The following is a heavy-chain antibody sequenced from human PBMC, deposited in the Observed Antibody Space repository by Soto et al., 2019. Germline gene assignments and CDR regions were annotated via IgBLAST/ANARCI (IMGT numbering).Heavy chain of an antibody. J-gene: IGHJ6*02. D-gene: IGHD2-2*01. CDR2: IYYSGST. V-gene: IGHV4-39*01. Sequence: SETLSLTCTVSGGSISSSSYYWGWIRQPPGKGLEWIGSIYYSGSTYYNPSLKSRVTISVDTSKNQFSLKLSSVTAADTAVYYCARLGYCSSTSCRGYYYYYGMDVWGQGTTVTVSS. CDR3: ARLGYCSSTSCRGYYYYYGMDV. CDR1: GGSISSSSYY.